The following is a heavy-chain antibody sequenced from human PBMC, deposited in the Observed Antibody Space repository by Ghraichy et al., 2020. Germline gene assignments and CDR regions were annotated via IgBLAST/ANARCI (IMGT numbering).Heavy chain of an antibody. D-gene: IGHD3-9*01. CDR2: FDPEDGET. CDR1: GYTLTELS. Sequence: ASVKVSCKVSGYTLTELSMHWVRQAPGKGLEWMGGFDPEDGETIYAQKFQGRVTMTEDTSTDTAYMELSSLRSEDTAVYYCAAVLRYFDPSYYYYMDVWGKGTTVTVSS. J-gene: IGHJ6*03. CDR3: AAVLRYFDPSYYYYMDV. V-gene: IGHV1-24*01.